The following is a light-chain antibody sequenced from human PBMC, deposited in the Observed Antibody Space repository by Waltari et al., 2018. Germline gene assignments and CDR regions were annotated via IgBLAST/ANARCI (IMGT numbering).Light chain of an antibody. CDR3: QQYYKTPQT. V-gene: IGKV4-1*01. CDR2: WAS. CDR1: QSVCHSPNNMNY. J-gene: IGKJ1*01. Sequence: DIVMTQSPDSLAVSLGERATINCKSSQSVCHSPNNMNYLTWYQQKPGQPPKLLISWASIREPGVPDRFSGSGSGTDFTLTISSLQAEDVAVYYCQQYYKTPQTFGQGTKVEIK.